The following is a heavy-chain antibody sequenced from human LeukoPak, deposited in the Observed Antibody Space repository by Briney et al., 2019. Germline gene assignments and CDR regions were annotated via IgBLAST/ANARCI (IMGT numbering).Heavy chain of an antibody. V-gene: IGHV3-21*01. Sequence: GGSLRLSCAASGFTFSSYSMNWVRQAPGKGLEWVSSISSSSSYIYYADSVKGRFTISRDNAKNSLYLQMNSLRAEDTAVYYCAKDRYYDSSGYYYEGIDYWGQGTLVTVSS. CDR2: ISSSSSYI. CDR1: GFTFSSYS. J-gene: IGHJ4*02. CDR3: AKDRYYDSSGYYYEGIDY. D-gene: IGHD3-22*01.